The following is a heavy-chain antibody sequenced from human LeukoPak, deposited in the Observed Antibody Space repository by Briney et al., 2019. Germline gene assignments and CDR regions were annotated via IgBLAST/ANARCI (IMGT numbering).Heavy chain of an antibody. D-gene: IGHD6-13*01. CDR2: IIPIFGTA. J-gene: IGHJ4*02. V-gene: IGHV1-69*13. Sequence: ASVKVSCKASGGTFSSYAISWVRQAPGQGLEWMGGIIPIFGTATYAQKFQGRVTITADESTSTAYMELSSLRSEDTAVYYCAREGLQQLVFDYWGQGTLVTVSS. CDR1: GGTFSSYA. CDR3: AREGLQQLVFDY.